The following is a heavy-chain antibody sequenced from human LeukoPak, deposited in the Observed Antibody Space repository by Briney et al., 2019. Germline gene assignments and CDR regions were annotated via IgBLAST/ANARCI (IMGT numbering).Heavy chain of an antibody. CDR2: FDPEDGET. V-gene: IGHV1-24*01. CDR3: ASLNIDGLPYWFDP. J-gene: IGHJ5*02. CDR1: GYTLTELS. D-gene: IGHD2/OR15-2a*01. Sequence: ASVKVSRKVSGYTLTELSMHWVRQAPGNGLEWLGGFDPEDGETIYAQKFQGRVTMTEDTSTDTAYMGLSSLRSEDTAVYYCASLNIDGLPYWFDPWGQGTLVTVSS.